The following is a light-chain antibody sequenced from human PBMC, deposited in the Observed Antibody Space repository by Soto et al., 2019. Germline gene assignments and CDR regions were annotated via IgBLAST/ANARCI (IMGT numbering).Light chain of an antibody. V-gene: IGKV3-15*01. CDR1: QSVSSD. J-gene: IGKJ2*01. CDR2: GAS. Sequence: EVVMTQSPATLSVYPGERATLSCRASQSVSSDLAWYRQKPGQAPSLLVYGASTRATGMPARFSGSGSGTECTLTISSLQSEDFAVYYCQQYNNWPHTFGQGTKLEIK. CDR3: QQYNNWPHT.